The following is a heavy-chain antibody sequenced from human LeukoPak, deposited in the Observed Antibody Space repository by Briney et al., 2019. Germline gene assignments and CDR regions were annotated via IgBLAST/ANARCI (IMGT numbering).Heavy chain of an antibody. V-gene: IGHV4-38-2*02. CDR2: IYHSGST. CDR1: GYSISSGYY. D-gene: IGHD4-17*01. CDR3: ARAAKTVTFDY. Sequence: SETLSLTCTVSGYSISSGYYWGSIRQPPGKGLEWIGSIYHSGSTYYNPSLKSRVTISVDTSKNQFSLKLSSVTAADTAVYYCARAAKTVTFDYWGQGTLVTVSS. J-gene: IGHJ4*02.